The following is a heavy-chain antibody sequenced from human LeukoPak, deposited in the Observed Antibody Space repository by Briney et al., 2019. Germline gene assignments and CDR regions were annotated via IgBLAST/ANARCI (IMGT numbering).Heavy chain of an antibody. CDR3: TRTSAATAIDY. D-gene: IGHD4-17*01. Sequence: SETLSLTCTVSGGTISSYYWSWIRQPPGKRLEWIGYIYYSGSSNYSPSLKSRVTMSLDTYKNQFSLKLSSVTAADTAVYYCTRTSAATAIDYWGQGTLVTVSS. CDR2: IYYSGSS. CDR1: GGTISSYY. J-gene: IGHJ4*02. V-gene: IGHV4-59*01.